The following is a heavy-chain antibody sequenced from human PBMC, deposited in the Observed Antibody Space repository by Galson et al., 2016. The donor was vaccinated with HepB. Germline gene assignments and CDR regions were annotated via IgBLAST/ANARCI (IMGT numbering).Heavy chain of an antibody. CDR3: GKRIPVAGSWGGGLDY. V-gene: IGHV3-30*18. D-gene: IGHD6-19*01. CDR1: GFPFSSYG. CDR2: ISYDGSHK. Sequence: SLRLSCAASGFPFSSYGMHWVRQAPGKGLEWVAAISYDGSHKYYADSVKGRFTISRDNSKNTVYLQANSLRAEDTAVYYCGKRIPVAGSWGGGLDYWGQGTLVTVSA. J-gene: IGHJ4*02.